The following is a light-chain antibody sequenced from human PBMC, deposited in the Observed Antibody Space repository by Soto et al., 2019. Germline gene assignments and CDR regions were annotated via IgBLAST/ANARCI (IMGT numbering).Light chain of an antibody. J-gene: IGKJ1*01. CDR1: QGITTD. CDR3: LQHNSYPRT. Sequence: DIQMTQSPSSLSASVGDRVTITCRASQGITTDLNWYQQKPGKAPKRLIYAASRLQSGVPSRFSGSGSGTDFTLTISSLQPDDFATYYCLQHNSYPRTFGQGTKVEIK. CDR2: AAS. V-gene: IGKV1-17*01.